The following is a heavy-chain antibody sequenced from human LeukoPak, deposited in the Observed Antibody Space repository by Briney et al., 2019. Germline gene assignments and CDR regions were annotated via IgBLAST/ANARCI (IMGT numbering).Heavy chain of an antibody. J-gene: IGHJ3*02. CDR2: IYYSGST. CDR1: GGSISSGGYY. D-gene: IGHD2-21*01. CDR3: ARSVVIATFDAFDI. Sequence: ASQTLSLTCTVSGGSISSGGYYWSWIRQHPGKGLEWIGYIYYSGSTYYNPSLKSRVTISVDTSKNQFSLKLSSVTAADTAVYYCARSVVIATFDAFDIWGQGTMVTVSS. V-gene: IGHV4-31*03.